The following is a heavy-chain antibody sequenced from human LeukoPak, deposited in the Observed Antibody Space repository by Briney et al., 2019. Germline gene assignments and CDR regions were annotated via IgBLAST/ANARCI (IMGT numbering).Heavy chain of an antibody. CDR2: ISWNSGSI. D-gene: IGHD3-10*01. J-gene: IGHJ3*02. CDR1: GFTFDDYA. V-gene: IGHV3-9*03. CDR3: ASTMVRGVGSGAFDI. Sequence: GGSLRLSCAASGFTFDDYAMHWVRQAPGKGLEWVSGISWNSGSIGYADSVNGRFTISRDNAKNSLYLQMNSLRAEDMALYYCASTMVRGVGSGAFDIWGQGTMVTVSS.